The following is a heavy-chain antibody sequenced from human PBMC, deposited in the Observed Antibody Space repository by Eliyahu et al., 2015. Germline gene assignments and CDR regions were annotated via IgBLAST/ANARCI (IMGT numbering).Heavy chain of an antibody. CDR2: ISSSSSYI. D-gene: IGHD6-19*01. V-gene: IGHV3-21*01. Sequence: EVQLVESGGGLVKPGGSLRXSCAASGFTFSSYSMNWVRQAPGKGLEWVSSISSSSSYIYYADSVKGRFTISRDNAKNSLYLQMNSLRAEDTAVYYCAREQQWPYGMDVWGQGTTVTVSS. J-gene: IGHJ6*02. CDR3: AREQQWPYGMDV. CDR1: GFTFSSYS.